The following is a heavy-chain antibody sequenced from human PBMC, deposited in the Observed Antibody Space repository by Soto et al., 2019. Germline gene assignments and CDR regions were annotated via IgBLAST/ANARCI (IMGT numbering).Heavy chain of an antibody. CDR1: GFTVRSNY. CDR2: IYSGGST. CDR3: ARGKRGYSYGPYYFDY. D-gene: IGHD5-18*01. Sequence: PGGSLRLSCAASGFTVRSNYMSWVRQAPGKGLKGGTVIYSGGSTYYADSVKGRFTISRDNSKNTLYLQMNSLRAEDTAVYYCARGKRGYSYGPYYFDYWGQGTLVTVSS. J-gene: IGHJ4*02. V-gene: IGHV3-53*01.